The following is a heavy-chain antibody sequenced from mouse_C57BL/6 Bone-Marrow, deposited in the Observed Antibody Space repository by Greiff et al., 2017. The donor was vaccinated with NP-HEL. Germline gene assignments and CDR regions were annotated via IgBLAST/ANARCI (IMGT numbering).Heavy chain of an antibody. CDR1: GFNIKNTY. CDR2: IDPANGNT. V-gene: IGHV14-3*01. CDR3: ARITTVVGYFDV. J-gene: IGHJ1*03. D-gene: IGHD1-1*01. Sequence: VQLQQSVAELVRPGASVKLSCTASGFNIKNTYMHWVKQRPEQGLEWIGRIDPANGNTKYAPKFQGKATITADTSSNTAFLPSSLTSEDTAIYYCARITTVVGYFDVWGTGTTVTVSS.